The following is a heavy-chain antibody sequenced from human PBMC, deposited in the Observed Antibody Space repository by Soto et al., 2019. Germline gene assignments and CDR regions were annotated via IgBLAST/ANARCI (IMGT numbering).Heavy chain of an antibody. CDR3: ANDLVIQLPPTWPYP. CDR2: VSSDGNNK. CDR1: GFSFSNYG. J-gene: IGHJ5*02. V-gene: IGHV3-30*18. D-gene: IGHD2-2*01. Sequence: GGSLRLSCVASGFSFSNYGMHWVRQAPGKGLEWVAFVSSDGNNKYYAESVKGRFTISRDNSKSTLYLQLDSLRADDTAVYYCANDLVIQLPPTWPYPCGQGSVLTVSS.